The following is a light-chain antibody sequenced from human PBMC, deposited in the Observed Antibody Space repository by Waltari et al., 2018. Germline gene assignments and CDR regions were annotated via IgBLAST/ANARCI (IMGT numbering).Light chain of an antibody. V-gene: IGKV3-20*01. CDR2: AAS. J-gene: IGKJ1*01. Sequence: DIVLTQSPGTLSLSPGDRATLFCRASQSVPSSYLAWYQQKPGQAPRLLISAASSGATGIPDRFSGSESGTDFTLTISRLEPEDFAVYYCQQYYSLPWTFGQGTKVEIK. CDR1: QSVPSSY. CDR3: QQYYSLPWT.